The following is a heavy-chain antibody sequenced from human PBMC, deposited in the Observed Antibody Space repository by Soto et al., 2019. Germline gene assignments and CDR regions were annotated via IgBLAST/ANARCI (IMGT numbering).Heavy chain of an antibody. CDR3: ARLLLYSVSGRGWFDP. CDR1: GFTFSSYW. V-gene: IGHV3-7*03. D-gene: IGHD2-2*02. Sequence: GVLRLSCAASGFTFSSYWMSWVRQAPWKGLEWVANIKQDGSEKYYVDSVKGRFTISRDNAKNSLYLQMNSLRVDDTAVYYCARLLLYSVSGRGWFDPWGQGTLVTVS. J-gene: IGHJ5*02. CDR2: IKQDGSEK.